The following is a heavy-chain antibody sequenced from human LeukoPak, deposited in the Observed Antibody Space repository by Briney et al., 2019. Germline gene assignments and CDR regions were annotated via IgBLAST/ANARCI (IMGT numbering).Heavy chain of an antibody. V-gene: IGHV4-34*01. CDR1: VGSFSGYH. D-gene: IGHD3-10*01. Sequence: SETLSLTCKVHVGSFSGYHWTWIRQSPGKGLDYIGEINDSGSPIYNPSLKSRVTISVDTAKNQFSMNLSSVTAAATAVYYCARLSPKKKDPPPYYYGSGSYYIVFDYWGQGTLVTVSS. CDR3: ARLSPKKKDPPPYYYGSGSYYIVFDY. J-gene: IGHJ4*02. CDR2: INDSGSP.